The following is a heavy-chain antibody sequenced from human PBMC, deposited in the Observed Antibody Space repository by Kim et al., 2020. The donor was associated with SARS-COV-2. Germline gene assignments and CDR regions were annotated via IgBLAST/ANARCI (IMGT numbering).Heavy chain of an antibody. D-gene: IGHD3-22*01. Sequence: GGSLRLSCAASGFTFSSYSMNWVRQAPGKGLEWVSSISSSSSYIYYADSVKGRFTISRDNAKNSLYLQMNSLRAEDTAVYYCARERMGMIVVEVALDYWGQGALVTVSS. CDR1: GFTFSSYS. J-gene: IGHJ4*02. V-gene: IGHV3-21*01. CDR2: ISSSSSYI. CDR3: ARERMGMIVVEVALDY.